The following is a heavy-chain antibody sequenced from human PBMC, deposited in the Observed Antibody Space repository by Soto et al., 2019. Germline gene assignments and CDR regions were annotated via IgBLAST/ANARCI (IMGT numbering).Heavy chain of an antibody. Sequence: SETLSLTCAVYGGSFSGYYWSWIRQPPGKGLEWIGEINHSGSTNYNPSLKSRVTISVDTSKNQFSLKLSSVTAADTAVYYCERDRKQQLVRVYYYYGMDVWGQGTTVTVSS. V-gene: IGHV4-34*01. J-gene: IGHJ6*02. CDR1: GGSFSGYY. CDR3: ERDRKQQLVRVYYYYGMDV. CDR2: INHSGST. D-gene: IGHD6-13*01.